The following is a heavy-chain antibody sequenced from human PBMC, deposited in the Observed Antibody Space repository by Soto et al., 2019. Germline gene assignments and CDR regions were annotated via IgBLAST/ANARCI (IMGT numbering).Heavy chain of an antibody. V-gene: IGHV3-74*01. CDR1: GFSVSNYW. J-gene: IGHJ6*02. Sequence: GGSLRLSCAASGFSVSNYWMNWVRQAPGKGLVWVSHIKSDGTTSYADSVEGRSTVSRDDAKNTFYLQMNGLRAEDTAVYYCAKDRGEEGLKFLEWFGGMDVWGHGTTVTVSS. CDR3: AKDRGEEGLKFLEWFGGMDV. D-gene: IGHD3-3*01. CDR2: IKSDGTT.